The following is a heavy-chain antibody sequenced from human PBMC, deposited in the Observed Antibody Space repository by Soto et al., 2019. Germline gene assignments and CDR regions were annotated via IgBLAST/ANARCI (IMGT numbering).Heavy chain of an antibody. Sequence: GGSLRLSCAASGFTLSSYGMHWVRQAPGKGLEWVAVTSYDGSNKYYAESVKGRFTISRDNSKNTLYLQMNSLRAEDTAVYYCAKWGRASSSNWFDPWGQGTLVTVSS. CDR1: GFTLSSYG. CDR3: AKWGRASSSNWFDP. CDR2: TSYDGSNK. D-gene: IGHD6-6*01. J-gene: IGHJ5*02. V-gene: IGHV3-30*18.